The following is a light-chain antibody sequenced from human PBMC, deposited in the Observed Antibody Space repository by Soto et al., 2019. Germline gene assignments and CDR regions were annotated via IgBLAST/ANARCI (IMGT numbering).Light chain of an antibody. CDR2: DVT. CDR1: SSDVGGYNF. CDR3: SSYAGSSIPVA. Sequence: QSALTQPPSASGSPGQEVTISCTGASSDVGGYNFVSWYQQHPGKAPKLMIYDVTKRPSGVPDRFSGSKSGNTASLTVSGLQVDDEADYYCSSYAGSSIPVAFGGGTKLTVL. V-gene: IGLV2-8*01. J-gene: IGLJ2*01.